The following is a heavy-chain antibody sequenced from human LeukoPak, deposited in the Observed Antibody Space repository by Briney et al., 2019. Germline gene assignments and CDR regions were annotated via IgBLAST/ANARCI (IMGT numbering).Heavy chain of an antibody. V-gene: IGHV3-21*01. J-gene: IGHJ4*02. CDR3: ARETPYSNTWTDFDF. CDR2: ISSSSSYI. CDR1: GFTFSSYS. D-gene: IGHD6-13*01. Sequence: GGSLRLSCAASGFTFSSYSMNWVRQAPGKGLESVSSISSSSSYIYYADSLKGRFTISRDNAKNSLYLQMNSLRAEDTAVYYCARETPYSNTWTDFDFWGQGTLVTVSS.